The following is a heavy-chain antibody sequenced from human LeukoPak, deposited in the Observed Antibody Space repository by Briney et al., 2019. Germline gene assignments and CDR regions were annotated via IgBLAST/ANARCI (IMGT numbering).Heavy chain of an antibody. D-gene: IGHD1-26*01. V-gene: IGHV3-64*01. CDR1: GFTFSSYA. J-gene: IGHJ4*02. CDR2: ISSDGGST. CDR3: ARVVVRGATNSVGFDY. Sequence: GGSLRLSCAASGFTFSSYAMHWVRQAPGKGLEYVSAISSDGGSTYYANSVKGRFTISRDNSKNTLYLQMGSLRAEDMAVYYCARVVVRGATNSVGFDYWGQGTLVTVSS.